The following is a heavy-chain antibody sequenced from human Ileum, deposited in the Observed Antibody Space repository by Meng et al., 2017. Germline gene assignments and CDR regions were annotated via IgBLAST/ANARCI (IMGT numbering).Heavy chain of an antibody. CDR2: ISGNGGGP. V-gene: IGHV3-23*01. Sequence: GESLKISCAASGFTFSNYAMTWVRQAPGKGLEWVSAISGNGGGPKYAGSVEGRFTISRDNSKNTLYLHMNSLRAEDTAIYYCAKYVGGSSKASDNWGQGTLVTVSS. J-gene: IGHJ4*02. CDR1: GFTFSNYA. CDR3: AKYVGGSSKASDN. D-gene: IGHD1-26*01.